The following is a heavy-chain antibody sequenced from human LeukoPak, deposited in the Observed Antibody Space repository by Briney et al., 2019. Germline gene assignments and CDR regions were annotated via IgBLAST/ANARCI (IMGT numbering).Heavy chain of an antibody. Sequence: SETLSLTCTVSGASITNSLYYWGWIRQPPGKGLEWIATVYYTGSTYYNPSLKSRVTISIDTSKSHFSLKLRSVTAADTAVYYCARGLSVGATTTSWYFDLWGRGTLVTVSS. CDR3: ARGLSVGATTTSWYFDL. CDR2: VYYTGST. D-gene: IGHD1-26*01. CDR1: GASITNSLYY. J-gene: IGHJ2*01. V-gene: IGHV4-39*07.